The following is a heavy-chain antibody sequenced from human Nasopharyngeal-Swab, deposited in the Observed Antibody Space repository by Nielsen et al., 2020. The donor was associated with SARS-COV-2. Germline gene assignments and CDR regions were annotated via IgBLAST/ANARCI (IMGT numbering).Heavy chain of an antibody. D-gene: IGHD5-18*01. J-gene: IGHJ4*02. CDR2: INPNSGGT. Sequence: ASVKVSCKASGYTFSDYYMEWVRQAPGQGLEWMGRINPNSGGTNYAQKFQGRVTMTRDTSLTTGTMELSGLRSDDTAVYFCSRVPRVGGYSYGYDYWGQRTLVTVSS. V-gene: IGHV1-2*06. CDR3: SRVPRVGGYSYGYDY. CDR1: GYTFSDYY.